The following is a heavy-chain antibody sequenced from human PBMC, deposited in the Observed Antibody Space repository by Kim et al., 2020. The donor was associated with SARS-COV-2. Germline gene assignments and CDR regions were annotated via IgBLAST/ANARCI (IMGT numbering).Heavy chain of an antibody. Sequence: GGSLRLSCAASGFIVSSNYMSWVRQAPGKGLEWVSVIYSDGGTKYANSVKNRFITTRENTKSTLDHQMTILRTEDTTMYYCSRDQKGASDWGQGTLVTVSS. D-gene: IGHD3-16*01. J-gene: IGHJ4*02. V-gene: IGHV3-53*01. CDR1: GFIVSSNY. CDR2: IYSDGGT. CDR3: SRDQKGASD.